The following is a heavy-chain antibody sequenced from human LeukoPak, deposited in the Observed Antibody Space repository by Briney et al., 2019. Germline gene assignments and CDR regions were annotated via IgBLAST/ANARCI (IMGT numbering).Heavy chain of an antibody. D-gene: IGHD3-9*01. V-gene: IGHV4-59*08. CDR1: GGSISSYY. CDR3: ARGGSTLHSAGGHDIEFYYYYYMDV. CDR2: IYYSGST. Sequence: SETLSLTCTVSGGSISSYYWSWIRQPPGKGLEWIGYIYYSGSTNYNPSLRSRDTMSLDTSKNQFSLKLYSVTAADTAVYYCARGGSTLHSAGGHDIEFYYYYYMDVWGKGTTVTISS. J-gene: IGHJ6*03.